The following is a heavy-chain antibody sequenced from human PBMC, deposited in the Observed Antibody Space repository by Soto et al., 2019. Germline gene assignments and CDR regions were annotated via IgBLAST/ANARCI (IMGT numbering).Heavy chain of an antibody. D-gene: IGHD6-19*01. CDR2: IYYSGST. Sequence: QLRLQESGPGLVKPSETLSLTCTVSGDSISSSSYYWGWIRQPPGKGLEWIGSIYYSGSTYYNPSLKSRVTISGDTSKKQFSLKVSSVTAADTGVYYCACSGWPGSVDYWGQGTLVTVSS. CDR3: ACSGWPGSVDY. CDR1: GDSISSSSYY. V-gene: IGHV4-39*01. J-gene: IGHJ4*02.